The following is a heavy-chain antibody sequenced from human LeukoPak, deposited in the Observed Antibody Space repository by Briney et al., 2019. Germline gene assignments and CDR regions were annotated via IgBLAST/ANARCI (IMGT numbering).Heavy chain of an antibody. CDR2: INHSGST. Sequence: SETLSLTCTVSGGSISSGGYYWSWIRQPPGKGLEWIGEINHSGSTNYNPSLKSRVTISVDTSKNQFSLKLSSVTAADTAVYYCARRGNYGDPKESTVWFDPWGQGTLVTVSS. CDR3: ARRGNYGDPKESTVWFDP. CDR1: GGSISSGGYY. J-gene: IGHJ5*02. V-gene: IGHV4-39*07. D-gene: IGHD4-17*01.